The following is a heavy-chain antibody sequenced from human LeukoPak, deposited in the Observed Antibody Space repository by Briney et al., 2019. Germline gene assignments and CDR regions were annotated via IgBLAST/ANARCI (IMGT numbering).Heavy chain of an antibody. CDR2: ISGSGGST. J-gene: IGHJ6*03. V-gene: IGHV3-23*01. CDR1: GFTFSSYW. CDR3: AKEGSGSYYKPPRYYYYYYMDV. Sequence: GGSLRLSCAASGFTFSSYWMHWVRQAPGKGLEWVSAISGSGGSTYYADSVKGRFTISRDNSKNTLYLQMNSLRAEDTAVYYCAKEGSGSYYKPPRYYYYYYMDVWGKGTTVTVSS. D-gene: IGHD3-10*01.